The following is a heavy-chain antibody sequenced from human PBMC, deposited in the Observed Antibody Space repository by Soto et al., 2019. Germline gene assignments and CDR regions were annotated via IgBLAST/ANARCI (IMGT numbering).Heavy chain of an antibody. CDR3: ARERPDGARLDP. CDR1: GGSISSGDYY. J-gene: IGHJ5*02. CDR2: IYPSGST. D-gene: IGHD6-6*01. V-gene: IGHV4-30-4*01. Sequence: QVQLQESGPGLVKPSQTLSLTCTVSGGSISSGDYYWSWIRQPPGKGLEWIGYIYPSGSTYYNPSLKSRVTISVDTSKNQFPLKLSSVTAADTAVYYCARERPDGARLDPWGQGTLVTVSS.